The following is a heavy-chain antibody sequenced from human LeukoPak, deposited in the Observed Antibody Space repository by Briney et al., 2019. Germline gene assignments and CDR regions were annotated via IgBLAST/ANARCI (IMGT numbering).Heavy chain of an antibody. CDR3: ARDEAADCGGDCYSSIF. D-gene: IGHD2-21*01. CDR2: ISSSGSTI. CDR1: GFTFSSYW. J-gene: IGHJ3*01. Sequence: GGSLRLSCAASGFTFSSYWMHWVRQAPGKGLEWVSYISSSGSTIYYADSVKGRFTISRDNAKNSLYLQMNSLRAEDTAVYYCARDEAADCGGDCYSSIFWGQGTMVTVSS. V-gene: IGHV3-48*04.